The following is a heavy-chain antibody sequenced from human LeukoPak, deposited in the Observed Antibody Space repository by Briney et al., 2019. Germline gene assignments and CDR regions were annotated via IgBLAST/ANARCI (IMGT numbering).Heavy chain of an antibody. CDR3: ARKSGPPARFDP. J-gene: IGHJ5*02. CDR1: GFTFSDYS. CDR2: ISSDGNTI. D-gene: IGHD2-2*01. V-gene: IGHV3-48*02. Sequence: TGGSLRLSCAASGFTFSDYSMNWVRQAPGKGLHWVSFISSDGNTIFYADSVKGRFTISRDNAKNSLYLQMNSLRDEDTAVYYCARKSGPPARFDPWGQGTLVTVSS.